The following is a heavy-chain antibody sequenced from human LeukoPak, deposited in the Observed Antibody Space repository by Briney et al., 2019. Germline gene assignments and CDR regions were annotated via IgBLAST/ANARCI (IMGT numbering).Heavy chain of an antibody. Sequence: ASVKVSCKASGYTFTGYYMHWVRQAPGQGLEWMGRINPNSGGTNYAQKFQGRGTMTRDTSISTAYMELSRLRSDDTAVYYCARRARSSGSPTSNDYWGQGTLVTVSS. CDR3: ARRARSSGSPTSNDY. CDR1: GYTFTGYY. V-gene: IGHV1-2*06. J-gene: IGHJ4*02. D-gene: IGHD3-10*01. CDR2: INPNSGGT.